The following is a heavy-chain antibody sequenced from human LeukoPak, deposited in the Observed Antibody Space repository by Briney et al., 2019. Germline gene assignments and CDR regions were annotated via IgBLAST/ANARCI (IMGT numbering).Heavy chain of an antibody. CDR2: ISVSGQST. Sequence: GGSLRLSCVASGFTFSSYAMNWVRRAPGKGLEWVSVISVSGQSTYYADSVKGRFTISRDISKNTLYLQMNSLRAEDTGVYYCAKNHDSNGYHTDDAFDIWGQGTMVTVS. CDR1: GFTFSSYA. J-gene: IGHJ3*02. D-gene: IGHD3-22*01. V-gene: IGHV3-23*01. CDR3: AKNHDSNGYHTDDAFDI.